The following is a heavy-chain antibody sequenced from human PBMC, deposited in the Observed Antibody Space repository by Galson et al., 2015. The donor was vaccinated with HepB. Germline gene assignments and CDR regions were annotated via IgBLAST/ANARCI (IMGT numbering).Heavy chain of an antibody. V-gene: IGHV1-18*04. D-gene: IGHD2-2*02. J-gene: IGHJ6*02. CDR3: ARQSPTEDTEVVPTTIVRSDYYGMDV. CDR2: ISSDNGNT. Sequence: SVKVSCRASGFSISNYGIIWVRQAPGQGLEWMGWISSDNGNTDYAQKAQGRVIMTTDTSTNTVYMQLTSLRSDDTAVYYCARQSPTEDTEVVPTTIVRSDYYGMDVWGQGTTVTVSS. CDR1: GFSISNYG.